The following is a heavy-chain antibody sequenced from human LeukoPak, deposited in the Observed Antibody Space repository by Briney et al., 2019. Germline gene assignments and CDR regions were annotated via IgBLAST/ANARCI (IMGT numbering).Heavy chain of an antibody. J-gene: IGHJ4*02. CDR3: ISLDYDVLTGSPQG. CDR1: GFTFSSYA. Sequence: GGSLRLSCAASGFTFSSYAMHWVRQAPGKGLEWVAVISYDGSNKYYADSVKGRFTISRDNSKNTLYLQMNSLRAEDTAVYYCISLDYDVLTGSPQGWGQGTLVTVSS. CDR2: ISYDGSNK. D-gene: IGHD3-9*01. V-gene: IGHV3-30-3*01.